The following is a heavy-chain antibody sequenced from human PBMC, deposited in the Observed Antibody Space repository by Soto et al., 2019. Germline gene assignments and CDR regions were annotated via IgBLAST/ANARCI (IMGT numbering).Heavy chain of an antibody. D-gene: IGHD5-18*01. Sequence: QVQLVESGGGVVQPGRSLRLACAASGFTFSTYGMHWVRQAPGKGLEWVAVISYEGSNKYYADSVKGRFTISRDNSKNTLYLQMSSLRAEDPAVYYCAKGFSYSVSDYWGQGTLVTVSS. J-gene: IGHJ4*02. CDR3: AKGFSYSVSDY. CDR2: ISYEGSNK. V-gene: IGHV3-30*18. CDR1: GFTFSTYG.